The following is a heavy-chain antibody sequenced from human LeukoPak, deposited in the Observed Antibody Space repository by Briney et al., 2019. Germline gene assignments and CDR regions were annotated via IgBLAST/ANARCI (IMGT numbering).Heavy chain of an antibody. D-gene: IGHD3-3*01. CDR1: GFTFSDYY. CDR2: ISSSGITI. Sequence: GGSLRLSCAASGFTFSDYYMSSIRQAPGKGLELVSYISSSGITIYYADSVKGRFTISRDNAKTSLYLQMNSLRAEDTALYYCARPGYDFWSGLLGGTDYWGQGTLVTVSS. V-gene: IGHV3-11*01. CDR3: ARPGYDFWSGLLGGTDY. J-gene: IGHJ4*02.